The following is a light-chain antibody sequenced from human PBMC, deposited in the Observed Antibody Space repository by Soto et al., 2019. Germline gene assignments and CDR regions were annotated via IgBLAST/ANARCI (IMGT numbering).Light chain of an antibody. V-gene: IGKV1-5*03. Sequence: DIQMTQSPSTLSASVGDRVTITCRASQSISNWLAWYQQKPGKAPNLLICKASSLESGVPSRFSGSGSGTEFTLTISSLQPADFATYYCQHYNSYPYTFGQGTKLEIK. CDR3: QHYNSYPYT. CDR1: QSISNW. J-gene: IGKJ2*01. CDR2: KAS.